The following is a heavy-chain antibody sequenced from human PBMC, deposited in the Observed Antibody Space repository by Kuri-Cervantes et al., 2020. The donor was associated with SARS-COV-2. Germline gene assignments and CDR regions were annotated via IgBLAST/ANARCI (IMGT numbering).Heavy chain of an antibody. Sequence: ETLSLTCAASAFTFSSHWMSWVRQAPGKGLEWVANIKQDGSEKYYVDSVKGRFTISRDNAKNSLYLQMNSLRAEDTAIYYCASSGNWNDDFDYWGQGTLVTVSS. CDR1: AFTFSSHW. CDR3: ASSGNWNDDFDY. J-gene: IGHJ4*02. D-gene: IGHD1-1*01. CDR2: IKQDGSEK. V-gene: IGHV3-7*01.